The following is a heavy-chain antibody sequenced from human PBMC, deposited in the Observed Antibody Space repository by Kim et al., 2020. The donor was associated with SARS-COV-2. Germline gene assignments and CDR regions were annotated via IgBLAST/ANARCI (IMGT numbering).Heavy chain of an antibody. J-gene: IGHJ4*02. D-gene: IGHD3-3*01. CDR3: ASPYDFWSGYLPLDY. Sequence: DSVKGRFTISRDNSKNTLYLQMNSLRAEDTAVYYCASPYDFWSGYLPLDYWGQGTLVTVSS. V-gene: IGHV3-30*01.